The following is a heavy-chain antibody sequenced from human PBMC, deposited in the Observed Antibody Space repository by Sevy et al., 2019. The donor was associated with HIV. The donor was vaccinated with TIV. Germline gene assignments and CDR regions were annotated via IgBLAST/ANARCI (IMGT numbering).Heavy chain of an antibody. V-gene: IGHV3-33*01. J-gene: IGHJ4*02. Sequence: GESLKISCAASGFTFGSYGMHWVRQAPGKGLEWVAFISYDRSEKEYADSVKGRFTISRVKSKNTVDLQMNSLRVQDTALYYCARVRRSYYFDYWGQGTLVTVSS. D-gene: IGHD3-10*01. CDR3: ARVRRSYYFDY. CDR1: GFTFGSYG. CDR2: ISYDRSEK.